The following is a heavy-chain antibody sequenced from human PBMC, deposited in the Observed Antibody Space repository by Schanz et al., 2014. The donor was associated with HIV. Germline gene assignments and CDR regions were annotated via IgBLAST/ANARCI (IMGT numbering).Heavy chain of an antibody. CDR2: MIPNLDAP. V-gene: IGHV1-69*01. CDR1: GDTFSSFG. Sequence: QVQLVQSGAELRKPGSSVKVSCKTSGDTFSSFGINWVRQAPGQGLEWMGGMIPNLDAPNYAQNVQGRVFYAADESTSTVNMELSRLSPGNTAVNSGARSPRLIAYNTSQGMDVWGQGTTVTVSS. J-gene: IGHJ6*02. D-gene: IGHD1-20*01. CDR3: ARSPRLIAYNTSQGMDV.